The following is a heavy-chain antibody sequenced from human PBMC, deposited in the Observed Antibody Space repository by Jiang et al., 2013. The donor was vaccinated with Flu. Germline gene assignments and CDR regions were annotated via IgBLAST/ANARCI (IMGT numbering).Heavy chain of an antibody. V-gene: IGHV1-8*01. D-gene: IGHD2-15*01. J-gene: IGHJ4*02. CDR2: MNPNSGNT. CDR3: ARAPRDRGGAYYFDY. Sequence: KVSGYTLTELSMHWVRQATGQGLEWMGWMNPNSGNTGYAQKFQGRVTMTRNTSISTAYMELSSLRSEDTAVYYCARAPRDRGGAYYFDYWGQGTLVTVSS. CDR1: GYTLTELS.